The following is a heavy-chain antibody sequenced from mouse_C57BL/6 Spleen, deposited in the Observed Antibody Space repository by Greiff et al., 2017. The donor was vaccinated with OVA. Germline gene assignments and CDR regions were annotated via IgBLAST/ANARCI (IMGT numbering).Heavy chain of an antibody. V-gene: IGHV3-6*01. Sequence: EVKLQESGPGFVKPSQSLSLTCSVTGYSITSGSYWNWIRQFPGNKLEWMGFISYDGSNNYNPSLKNRIPITRDTSKNQFFLKLNSVTTEDTATNYCARRGCDNDGAWFAYWGQGTLVTVSA. D-gene: IGHD2-4*01. CDR1: GYSITSGSY. CDR2: ISYDGSN. CDR3: ARRGCDNDGAWFAY. J-gene: IGHJ3*01.